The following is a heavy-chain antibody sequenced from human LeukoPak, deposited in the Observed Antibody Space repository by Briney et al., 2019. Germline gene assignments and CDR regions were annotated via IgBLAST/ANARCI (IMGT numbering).Heavy chain of an antibody. CDR2: INHSGST. D-gene: IGHD3-3*01. CDR1: GGSFSGYY. Sequence: SETLSLTCAVYGGSFSGYYWSWIRQPPGKGLEWIGEINHSGSTNYNPSLKSRVTISVDTSKNQFSLKLSSVTAADTAVYYYARGGYDFWSGYSGPLDYWGQGTLVTVSS. CDR3: ARGGYDFWSGYSGPLDY. J-gene: IGHJ4*02. V-gene: IGHV4-34*01.